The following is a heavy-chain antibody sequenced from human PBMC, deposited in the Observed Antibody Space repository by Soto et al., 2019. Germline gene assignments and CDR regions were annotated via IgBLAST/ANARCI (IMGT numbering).Heavy chain of an antibody. CDR3: ARDREGIAAEYFDY. V-gene: IGHV1-3*01. J-gene: IGHJ4*02. D-gene: IGHD6-13*01. CDR1: GYTFTSYA. Sequence: QVQLVQSGAEVKKPGASVKVSCKASGYTFTSYAMHWVRQAPGQRLEWMGWINAGNGNTKYSQKFQGRVTITRDTSASTAYMELSSLRSEDTAVYYCARDREGIAAEYFDYWGQGTLVTVSS. CDR2: INAGNGNT.